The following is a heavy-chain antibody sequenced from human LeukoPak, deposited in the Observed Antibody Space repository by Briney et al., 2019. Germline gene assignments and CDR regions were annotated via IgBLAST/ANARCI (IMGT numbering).Heavy chain of an antibody. CDR3: ASALMATVRSINY. CDR2: INHSGST. Sequence: SETLSLTCAVYGGSFSGYYWSWIRQPPGKGLEWIGEINHSGSTNYNPSLKSRVTISVDTSKNQFSLKLSSVTAADTAVYYCASALMATVRSINYWGQGTLVTVSS. V-gene: IGHV4-34*01. J-gene: IGHJ4*02. D-gene: IGHD5-24*01. CDR1: GGSFSGYY.